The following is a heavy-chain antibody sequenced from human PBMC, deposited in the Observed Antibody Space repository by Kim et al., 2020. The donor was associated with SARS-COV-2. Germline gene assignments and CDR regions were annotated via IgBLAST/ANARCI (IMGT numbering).Heavy chain of an antibody. CDR1: GGSISSSSYY. CDR2: IYYSGST. J-gene: IGHJ4*02. V-gene: IGHV4-39*01. CDR3: ASYYDFWSGYYTRSPRREFDY. D-gene: IGHD3-3*01. Sequence: SETLSLTCTVSGGSISSSSYYWGWIRQPPGKGLEWIGSIYYSGSTYYNPSLKSRVTISVDTSKNQFSLKLSSVTAADTAVYYCASYYDFWSGYYTRSPRREFDYWGQGTLVTVS.